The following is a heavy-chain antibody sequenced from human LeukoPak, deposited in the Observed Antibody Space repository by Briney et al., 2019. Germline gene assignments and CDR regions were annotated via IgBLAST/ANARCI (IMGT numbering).Heavy chain of an antibody. D-gene: IGHD2-2*01. V-gene: IGHV3-21*01. J-gene: IGHJ4*02. CDR2: ISSSSSYI. Sequence: RGGSMRLSCPASGFTFSSYCMNWVRQAPGKGLEWVSSISSSSSYIYYADSVKGRLTISRDNATNSLYLHMNSLRAQDTAVYYCARANCSSTSCPAYWGQGTLVTVSS. CDR3: ARANCSSTSCPAY. CDR1: GFTFSSYC.